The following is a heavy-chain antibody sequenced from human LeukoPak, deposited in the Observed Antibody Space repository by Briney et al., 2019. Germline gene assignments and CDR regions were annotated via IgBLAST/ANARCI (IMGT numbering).Heavy chain of an antibody. V-gene: IGHV4-59*01. CDR2: IYNSGST. CDR1: GGSISRDY. CDR3: ARENSNSWYLDY. J-gene: IGHJ4*02. Sequence: SETLSLTCSVSGGSISRDYWSWIRQPPGKGLEWIGYIYNSGSTNYNPSLKSRVTISVDTSKNQFSLKLSSVTAADTAVYYCARENSNSWYLDYWGQGTLVTVSS. D-gene: IGHD6-13*01.